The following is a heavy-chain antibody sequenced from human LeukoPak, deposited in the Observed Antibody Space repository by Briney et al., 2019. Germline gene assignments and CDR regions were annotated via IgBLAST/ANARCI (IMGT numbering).Heavy chain of an antibody. J-gene: IGHJ5*02. D-gene: IGHD2-2*02. CDR1: GYTLTELS. CDR3: ATNLYCSSTSCYTGGWFDP. CDR2: FDPEDGET. V-gene: IGHV1-24*01. Sequence: GASVKVSCKVSGYTLTELSMHWVRQAPGKGLEWMGGFDPEDGETIYAQKFQGRVTMTEDTSTDTAYMELSSLRSEDTAVYYCATNLYCSSTSCYTGGWFDPWGQGTLVTVSS.